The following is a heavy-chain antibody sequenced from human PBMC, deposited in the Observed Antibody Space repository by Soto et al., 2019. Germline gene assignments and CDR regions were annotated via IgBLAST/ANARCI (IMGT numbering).Heavy chain of an antibody. CDR1: GGSISSGDYY. Sequence: SETLSLTCTVSGGSISSGDYYWSCIRQPPGKGLEWIGYIYYSGSTYYNPSLKSRVTISVDTSKNQFSLKLSSVTAADTAVYYCASSAPAITMTFDPWGQGTVVTVT. D-gene: IGHD3-22*01. V-gene: IGHV4-30-4*01. CDR3: ASSAPAITMTFDP. J-gene: IGHJ5*02. CDR2: IYYSGST.